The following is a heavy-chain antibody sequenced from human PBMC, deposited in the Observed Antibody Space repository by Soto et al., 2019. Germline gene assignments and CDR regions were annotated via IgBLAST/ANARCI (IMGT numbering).Heavy chain of an antibody. Sequence: SETLSLTCTASGGSISSRDYYWSWIRQPPGKGLEWIGYISYSGNTYYNPSLKSRLLISVDTSKNQFSLSLTSMTTADTAVYYCARGSGQWLPPGYWRQGALVTVSS. CDR1: GGSISSRDYY. D-gene: IGHD6-19*01. V-gene: IGHV4-30-4*01. J-gene: IGHJ4*02. CDR2: ISYSGNT. CDR3: ARGSGQWLPPGY.